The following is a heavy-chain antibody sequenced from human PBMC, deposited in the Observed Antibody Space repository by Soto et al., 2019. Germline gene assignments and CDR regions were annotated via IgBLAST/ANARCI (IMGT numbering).Heavy chain of an antibody. CDR3: ASVVAVGGFFDY. CDR2: IYNSGST. CDR1: GGSISSYY. Sequence: ETLSLTCTVSGGSISSYYWSWIRQPPGKGLEWIGYIYNSGSTNYNPSLKSRVTISVDTSKNQLSLNLSSVTAADTAVYYCASVVAVGGFFDYWGQGTLVTVSS. D-gene: IGHD6-19*01. V-gene: IGHV4-59*08. J-gene: IGHJ4*02.